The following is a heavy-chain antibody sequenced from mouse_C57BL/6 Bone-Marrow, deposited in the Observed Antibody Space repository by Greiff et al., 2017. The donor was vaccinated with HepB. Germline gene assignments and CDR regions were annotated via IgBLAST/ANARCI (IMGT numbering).Heavy chain of an antibody. CDR2: ISNGGGST. CDR3: ARHDSSGYYYAMDY. CDR1: GFTFSDYY. J-gene: IGHJ4*01. D-gene: IGHD3-2*02. V-gene: IGHV5-12*01. Sequence: EVKLVESGGGLVQPGGSLKLSCAASGFTFSDYYMYWVRQTPEKRLEWVAYISNGGGSTYYPDTVKGRFTISRYNAKNTLYLQMSRLKSEDTAIYYCARHDSSGYYYAMDYWGQGTSVSVSS.